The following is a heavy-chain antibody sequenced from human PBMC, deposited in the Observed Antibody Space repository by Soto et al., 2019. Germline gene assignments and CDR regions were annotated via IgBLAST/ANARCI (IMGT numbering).Heavy chain of an antibody. D-gene: IGHD7-27*01. CDR1: GYTFTSYD. Sequence: QVQLVQSGAEVKKPGASVKVSCKASGYTFTSYDINWVRQATGQGLEWMGWMNPNSGNTGYAQKFQGRVIMTRNTSIRTAYRELSSLRSEDTAVYYCASLPWANSYYDGMDVWGQGTTVTVSS. CDR3: ASLPWANSYYDGMDV. J-gene: IGHJ6*02. V-gene: IGHV1-8*01. CDR2: MNPNSGNT.